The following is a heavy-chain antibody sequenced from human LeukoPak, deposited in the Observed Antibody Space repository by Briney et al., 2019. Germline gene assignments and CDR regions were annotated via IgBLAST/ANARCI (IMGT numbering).Heavy chain of an antibody. J-gene: IGHJ5*02. CDR3: ARDIYSVGSWFDP. V-gene: IGHV4-59*01. Sequence: SETLSLTCTVSGGSISSYYWSWIRQPPGKGLEWIGYIYYSGSTNYNPSLKSRVPISVDTSKNQSSLKLSSVPAAATAVYYCARDIYSVGSWFDPWGQGTLVTVSS. CDR2: IYYSGST. CDR1: GGSISSYY. D-gene: IGHD2-15*01.